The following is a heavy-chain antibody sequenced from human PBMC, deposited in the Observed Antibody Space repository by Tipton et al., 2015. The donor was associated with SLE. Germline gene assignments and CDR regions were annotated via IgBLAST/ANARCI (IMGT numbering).Heavy chain of an antibody. J-gene: IGHJ5*02. CDR2: VYHTGVT. CDR3: AKDFSNSPCWFDP. CDR1: GDSIIIGGNY. D-gene: IGHD1-1*01. V-gene: IGHV4-31*03. Sequence: TLSLTCTVSGDSIIIGGNYWTWIRQHSVKGLEWIGYVYHTGVTYYNPSLKSRLTMSVDTSKNLFSLKLTSVTAADTGGYYCAKDFSNSPCWFDPWGPGTLVTVAS.